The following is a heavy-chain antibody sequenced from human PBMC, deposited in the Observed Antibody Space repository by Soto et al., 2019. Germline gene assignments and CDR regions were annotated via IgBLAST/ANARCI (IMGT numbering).Heavy chain of an antibody. CDR1: GYTFTTYG. D-gene: IGHD6-19*01. J-gene: IGHJ4*02. V-gene: IGHV1-18*04. CDR3: ARNGFSTGWYLFDY. Sequence: QVQLVQSEAEVKKPGASVKVSCKASGYTFTTYGISWVRQAPGQGLEWMGWISPYNGNTNYAQKFQGRVTMTTDTSTSTAYMELRSLRSDDTAAYYCARNGFSTGWYLFDYWGQGTLVTVSS. CDR2: ISPYNGNT.